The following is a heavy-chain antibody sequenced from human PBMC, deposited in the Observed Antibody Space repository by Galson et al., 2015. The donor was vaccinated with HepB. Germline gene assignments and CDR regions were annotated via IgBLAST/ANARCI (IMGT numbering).Heavy chain of an antibody. CDR3: ARGSRATVTQGWYYYYYMDV. D-gene: IGHD4-11*01. Sequence: TLSLTCTVSGGSISSGSYYWSWIRQPAGKGLEWIGRIYTSGSTNYNPSLKSRVTMSVDTSKNQFSLELSSVTAADTAVYYCARGSRATVTQGWYYYYYMDVWGKGTTVTVSS. J-gene: IGHJ6*03. CDR1: GGSISSGSYY. CDR2: IYTSGST. V-gene: IGHV4-61*02.